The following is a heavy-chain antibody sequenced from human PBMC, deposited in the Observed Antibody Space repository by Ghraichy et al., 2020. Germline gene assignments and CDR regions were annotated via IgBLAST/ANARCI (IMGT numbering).Heavy chain of an antibody. V-gene: IGHV4-39*01. CDR3: ARTGSGVAPPFPSYVAY. J-gene: IGHJ4*02. CDR2: IAYSGNY. D-gene: IGHD2-8*01. CDR1: GGSISSSSDF. Sequence: SQTLSLTCTVSGGSISSSSDFWGWIRQPPGKGREWIGYIAYSGNYYYNPSLKSRVTISVDTSKNQFSLKLSSVTAADTAVYFCARTGSGVAPPFPSYVAYWGQGTLVTVSS.